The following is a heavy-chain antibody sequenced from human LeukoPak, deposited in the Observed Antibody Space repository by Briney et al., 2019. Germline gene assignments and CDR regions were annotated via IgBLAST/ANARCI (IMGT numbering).Heavy chain of an antibody. Sequence: SETLSLTCTVSGGSISSYYWSWIRQPAGKGLEWIGRIYTSGSTNYNPSLKSRVTMSVDTSKNQFSLKLSSVTAADTAVYYCARGRFTGPRYCNGGSCYLNWFDPWGQGTLVTVSS. CDR2: IYTSGST. D-gene: IGHD2-15*01. CDR1: GGSISSYY. CDR3: ARGRFTGPRYCNGGSCYLNWFDP. J-gene: IGHJ5*02. V-gene: IGHV4-4*07.